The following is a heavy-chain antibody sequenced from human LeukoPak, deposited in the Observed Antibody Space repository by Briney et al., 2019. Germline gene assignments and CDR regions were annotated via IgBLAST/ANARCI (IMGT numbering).Heavy chain of an antibody. D-gene: IGHD5-18*01. CDR3: ARVRIQLWLDYYYGMDV. CDR1: GYTFTSYG. CDR2: ISAYNGNT. V-gene: IGHV1-18*01. Sequence: ASVKVSCKASGYTFTSYGISWVRQAPGQGLEWMGWISAYNGNTNYAQKLQGRVTMTTDTSTSTAYMELRSLRSDDTAVYYCARVRIQLWLDYYYGMDVWGQGTTVTVSS. J-gene: IGHJ6*02.